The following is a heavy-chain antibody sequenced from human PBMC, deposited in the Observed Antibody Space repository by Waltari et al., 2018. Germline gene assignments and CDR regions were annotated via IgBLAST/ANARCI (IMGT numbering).Heavy chain of an antibody. CDR1: GGTFSSYA. Sequence: QVQLVQSGAEVKKPGSSVKVSCKASGGTFSSYAISWVRQAPGQGLEWMGGIIPIFGTANYAQKFHGGVTITTDESTSTAYMERRSLRSEDTAVYYCARHLNWNYEDSGAFDIWGQGTMVTVSS. V-gene: IGHV1-69*05. CDR3: ARHLNWNYEDSGAFDI. D-gene: IGHD1-7*01. J-gene: IGHJ3*02. CDR2: IIPIFGTA.